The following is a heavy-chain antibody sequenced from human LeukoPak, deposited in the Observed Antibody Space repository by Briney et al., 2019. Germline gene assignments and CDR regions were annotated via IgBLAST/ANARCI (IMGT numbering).Heavy chain of an antibody. CDR3: ARGQIDSSGYYYVY. D-gene: IGHD3-22*01. CDR1: GGSFSGYY. Sequence: PSETLSLTCAVYGGSFSGYYWSWIRQPPGKGLEWIGEINHSGSTNYNPSLKSRVTISVDTSKNQFSLELSSVTAADTAVYYCARGQIDSSGYYYVYWGQGTLVTVSS. V-gene: IGHV4-34*01. CDR2: INHSGST. J-gene: IGHJ4*02.